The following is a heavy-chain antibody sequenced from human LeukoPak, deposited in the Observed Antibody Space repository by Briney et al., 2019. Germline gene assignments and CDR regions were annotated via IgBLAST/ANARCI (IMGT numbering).Heavy chain of an antibody. D-gene: IGHD6-19*01. CDR2: IYYSGST. CDR3: ARLYSSGWYYFDY. J-gene: IGHJ4*02. CDR1: GGSISSYY. V-gene: IGHV4-59*08. Sequence: PSETLSLTCTVSGGSISSYYWSWIRQPPGKGLEWIGYIYYSGSTNYHPSLKSRVTISVDTSKNQFSLKLSSVTAADTAVYYCARLYSSGWYYFDYWGQGTLVTVSS.